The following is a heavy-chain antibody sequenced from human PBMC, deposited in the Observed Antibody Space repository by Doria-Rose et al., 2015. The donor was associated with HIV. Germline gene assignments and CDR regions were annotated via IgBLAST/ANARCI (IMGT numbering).Heavy chain of an antibody. Sequence: RQAPGQGLEWIGMFNPRGVSTTYAQRLRGRITVTGGTSTSTDYMELSSLTSEDTAVYYCAREYYYAGTAGLQYFQHWGPGTLVIVS. J-gene: IGHJ1*01. D-gene: IGHD3-10*01. CDR3: AREYYYAGTAGLQYFQH. CDR2: FNPRGVST. V-gene: IGHV1-46*04.